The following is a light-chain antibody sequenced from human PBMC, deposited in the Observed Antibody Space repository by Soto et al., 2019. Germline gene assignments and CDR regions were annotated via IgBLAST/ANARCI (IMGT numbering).Light chain of an antibody. Sequence: DIQMTQSPSSLSAVVGDRLTITCRASQTINNYLNWYQQKPGTAPKLLIFAASNLHNGVPPRFSGSGPGTDFTLTISNLQPEDFATYFCQQTYSLPGTFGPGTKVDLK. CDR3: QQTYSLPGT. CDR2: AAS. CDR1: QTINNY. V-gene: IGKV1-39*01. J-gene: IGKJ3*01.